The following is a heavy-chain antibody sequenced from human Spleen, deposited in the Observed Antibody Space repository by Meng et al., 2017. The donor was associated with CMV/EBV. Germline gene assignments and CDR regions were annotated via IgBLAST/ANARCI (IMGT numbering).Heavy chain of an antibody. D-gene: IGHD6-6*01. Sequence: SETLSLTCAVYGGSFSGYYWSWIRQPPGKGREWIGEINHSGSTNYNPSLKSRVTISVDTSKNQFSLKLSSVTAADTAVYYCARRGLGRPDYWGQGTLVTVSS. J-gene: IGHJ4*02. CDR2: INHSGST. CDR3: ARRGLGRPDY. CDR1: GGSFSGYY. V-gene: IGHV4-34*01.